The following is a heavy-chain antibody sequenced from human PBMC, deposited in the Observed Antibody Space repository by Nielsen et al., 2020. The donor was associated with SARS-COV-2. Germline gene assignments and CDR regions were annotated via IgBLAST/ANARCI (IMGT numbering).Heavy chain of an antibody. CDR1: GGSISSGGYY. Sequence: SETLSLTCTVSGGSISSGGYYWSWIRQHPGKGLEWIGYIYYSGSTYYNPSLKSRVTISVDTSKNQFSLKLSSVTAADTAVYYCARLYRYSRFFDYWGQGTLVTVSS. V-gene: IGHV4-31*03. J-gene: IGHJ4*02. CDR3: ARLYRYSRFFDY. CDR2: IYYSGST. D-gene: IGHD6-13*01.